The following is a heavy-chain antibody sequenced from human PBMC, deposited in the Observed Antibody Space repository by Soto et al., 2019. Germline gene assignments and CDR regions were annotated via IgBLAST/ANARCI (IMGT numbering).Heavy chain of an antibody. CDR1: GFTFTSSA. Sequence: ASVKVSCKASGFTFTSSAVQWVRQARGQRLEWIGWIVVGSGNTNYAQKFQERVTITRDMSTSTAYMELSSLRSEDTAVYYWAAGYYYGSGSYYPALDYWGQGTLVTVSS. J-gene: IGHJ4*02. V-gene: IGHV1-58*01. CDR2: IVVGSGNT. D-gene: IGHD3-10*01. CDR3: AAGYYYGSGSYYPALDY.